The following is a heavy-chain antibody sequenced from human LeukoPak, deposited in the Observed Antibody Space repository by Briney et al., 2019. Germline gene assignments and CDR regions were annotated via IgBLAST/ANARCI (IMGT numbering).Heavy chain of an antibody. V-gene: IGHV4-31*03. J-gene: IGHJ4*02. CDR1: GGSISSGGYS. CDR3: ARGQEDYGDYYFDY. CDR2: IYYSGST. Sequence: SETLSLTCTVSGGSISSGGYSWSWIRQHPGKGLEWIGYIYYSGSTYYNPSLKSRVTISVDTSKNQFSLKLSSVTAADTAVYYCARGQEDYGDYYFDYWGQGTLVTVSS. D-gene: IGHD4-17*01.